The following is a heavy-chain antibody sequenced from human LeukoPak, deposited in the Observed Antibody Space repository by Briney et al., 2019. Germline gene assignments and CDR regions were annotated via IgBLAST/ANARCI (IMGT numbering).Heavy chain of an antibody. V-gene: IGHV3-23*01. CDR1: GFTFRSYA. CDR3: AKELSGYSYSYDY. Sequence: GGSLRLSCAASGFTFRSYAMSWVRQAPGKGLEWVSTISGSGSSTYYADSVKGRFTISRDNSKNTVYLQMNSLRAEDTAVYYCAKELSGYSYSYDYWGQGTLVIVSS. D-gene: IGHD5-18*01. CDR2: ISGSGSST. J-gene: IGHJ4*02.